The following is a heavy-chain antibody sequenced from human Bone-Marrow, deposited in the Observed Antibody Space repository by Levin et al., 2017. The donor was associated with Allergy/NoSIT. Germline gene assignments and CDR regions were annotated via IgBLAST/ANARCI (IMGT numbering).Heavy chain of an antibody. D-gene: IGHD5-18*01. CDR1: GFTFSNIW. CDR3: TTAGDSYGLAY. V-gene: IGHV3-15*07. CDR2: IKRKTDGGTT. J-gene: IGHJ4*02. Sequence: GGSLRLSCAVSGFTFSNIWMNWVRQAPGKGLEWVGRIKRKTDGGTTDYAAPVKGRFTISRDDLKDTLYLQMNSLRTEDTAVYYCTTAGDSYGLAYWGQGTLVTVSS.